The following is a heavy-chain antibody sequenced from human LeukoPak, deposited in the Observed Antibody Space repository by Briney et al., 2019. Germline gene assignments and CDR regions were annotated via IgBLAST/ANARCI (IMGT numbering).Heavy chain of an antibody. J-gene: IGHJ5*02. CDR1: GDSISTFY. D-gene: IGHD3-10*01. V-gene: IGHV4-30-4*01. Sequence: SETLSLTCTVSGDSISTFYWSWIRQPPGKGLEWIGYIYYSGSTYYNPSLKSRVTISVDTSKNQFSLKLSSVTAADTAVYYCASILVVRGAIDPWGQGTLVTVSS. CDR3: ASILVVRGAIDP. CDR2: IYYSGST.